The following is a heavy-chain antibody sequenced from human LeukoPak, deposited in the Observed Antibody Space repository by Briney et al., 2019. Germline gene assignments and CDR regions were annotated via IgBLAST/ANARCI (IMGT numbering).Heavy chain of an antibody. CDR1: GFTFSSYG. CDR2: IKQDGNEK. J-gene: IGHJ6*02. V-gene: IGHV3-7*03. Sequence: PGGSLRLSCAASGFTFSSYGMHWVRQAPGKGLEWVANIKQDGNEKYYVDSVKGRFTISRDNAKNSLYLQMNSLRAEDTAVYYCVRDMDVWGQGTTVTVSS. CDR3: VRDMDV.